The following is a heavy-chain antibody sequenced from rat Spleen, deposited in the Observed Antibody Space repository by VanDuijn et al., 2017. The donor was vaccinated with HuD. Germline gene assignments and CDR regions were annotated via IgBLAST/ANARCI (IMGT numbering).Heavy chain of an antibody. J-gene: IGHJ4*01. Sequence: QVQLKESGPGLVQPSQTLSLTCTVAGFSLTSYNVHWIRQSPGKGLEWMGVIWSNGGTDYNSAIKSRLSISRDTSKSQVFLKMNSLKTEDTAMYFCARNLGDNSGYYVMDAWGQGASVTVSS. CDR1: GFSLTSYN. V-gene: IGHV2-47*01. CDR3: ARNLGDNSGYYVMDA. D-gene: IGHD4-3*01. CDR2: IWSNGGT.